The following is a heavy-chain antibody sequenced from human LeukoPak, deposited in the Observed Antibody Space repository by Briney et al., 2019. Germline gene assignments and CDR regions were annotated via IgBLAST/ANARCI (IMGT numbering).Heavy chain of an antibody. J-gene: IGHJ6*03. CDR1: GFTFSGYS. Sequence: GGSLRLSCAASGFTFSGYSMNWVRQAPGKGLEWVSSISSSSSYIYYADSVKGRFTISRDNAKNSLYLQMNSLRAEDTAVYYCARDRKGSSYYYYMDVWGKGTTVTVSS. CDR3: ARDRKGSSYYYYMDV. CDR2: ISSSSSYI. D-gene: IGHD6-13*01. V-gene: IGHV3-21*01.